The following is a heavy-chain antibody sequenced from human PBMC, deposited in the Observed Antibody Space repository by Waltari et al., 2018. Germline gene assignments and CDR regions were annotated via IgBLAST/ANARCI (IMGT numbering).Heavy chain of an antibody. V-gene: IGHV4-59*01. J-gene: IGHJ4*02. D-gene: IGHD3-10*01. Sequence: QVQLQESGPGLVKPSETMSLTCTVSGGSISGYYWSWSRQSPGKGLEWIGYMYYSGSSDYNPSLKSRVTISGDTSKNQVSLRLTSVTAADTAVYYCVREGVSAKTLDYWGQGTLVTVSS. CDR1: GGSISGYY. CDR2: MYYSGSS. CDR3: VREGVSAKTLDY.